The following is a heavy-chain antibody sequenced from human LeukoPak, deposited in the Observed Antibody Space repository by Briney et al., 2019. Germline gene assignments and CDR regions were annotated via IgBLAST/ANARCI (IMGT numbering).Heavy chain of an antibody. CDR1: GFTFSDHY. Sequence: GGSLRLSCAASGFTFSDHYMDWVRQAPGKGLEWVGRTRNKANSYTTEYAASVKGRFTISRDDSKNSLYLQMNSLKTEDTALYYCARGTYYGSGSHIDYWGQGTLVTVSS. V-gene: IGHV3-72*01. CDR2: TRNKANSYTT. J-gene: IGHJ4*02. D-gene: IGHD3-10*01. CDR3: ARGTYYGSGSHIDY.